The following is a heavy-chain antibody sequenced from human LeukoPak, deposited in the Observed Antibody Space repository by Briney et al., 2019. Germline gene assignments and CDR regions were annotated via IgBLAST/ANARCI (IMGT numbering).Heavy chain of an antibody. D-gene: IGHD4-17*01. CDR3: ARDIDNYGDYIPY. J-gene: IGHJ4*02. V-gene: IGHV3-30*04. Sequence: GRSLRLSCAASGFTFSRNAMHWVRQTPGKGLEWVAVISYDGSTTYYSDSVKGRFTISRDNAKNSLYLQMNSLRAEDTAVYYCARDIDNYGDYIPYWGQGTLVTVSS. CDR1: GFTFSRNA. CDR2: ISYDGSTT.